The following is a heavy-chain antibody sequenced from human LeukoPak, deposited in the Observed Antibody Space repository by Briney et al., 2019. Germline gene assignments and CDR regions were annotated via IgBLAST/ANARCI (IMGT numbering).Heavy chain of an antibody. J-gene: IGHJ3*02. CDR3: ARDHYGYYDAFDI. CDR2: IYPTGHT. D-gene: IGHD1-26*01. V-gene: IGHV4-4*07. CDR1: GGSLGNYY. Sequence: SETLSLTCTVSGGSLGNYYWSWIRQPAGKGLEWIGRIYPTGHTHYNPSLKSRVTMSVDTSKNQFSLNLRSVTAADTAVYYCARDHYGYYDAFDIWGQGTMFTVSS.